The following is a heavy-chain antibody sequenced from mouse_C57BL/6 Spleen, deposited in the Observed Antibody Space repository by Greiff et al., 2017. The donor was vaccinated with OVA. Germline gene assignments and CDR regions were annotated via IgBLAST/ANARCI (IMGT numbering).Heavy chain of an antibody. D-gene: IGHD2-4*01. V-gene: IGHV1-5*01. CDR3: TEEDDYDGAPSFAY. CDR1: GYTFTSYW. J-gene: IGHJ3*01. CDR2: IYPGNSDT. Sequence: EVQLQQSGTVLARPGASVKMSCKTSGYTFTSYWMHWVKQRPGQGLEWIGAIYPGNSDTSYNQKFKGKAKLTAVTSASTAYMELSSLTNEDSAVYYCTEEDDYDGAPSFAYWGQGTLVTVSA.